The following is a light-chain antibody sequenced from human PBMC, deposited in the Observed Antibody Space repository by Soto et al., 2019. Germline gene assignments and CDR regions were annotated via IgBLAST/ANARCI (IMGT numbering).Light chain of an antibody. V-gene: IGKV3-20*01. CDR3: LQSGNSPLT. J-gene: IGKJ2*01. CDR2: GAS. Sequence: EVVLTQSPGTLSLSPGERATLSCRASRRISSAYLAWYQQKPGQAHRLLIYGASTRPTDIPDRFTGSGSATDFTLIISRLEPEDFAVYYCLQSGNSPLTFGQGTRLEIK. CDR1: RRISSAY.